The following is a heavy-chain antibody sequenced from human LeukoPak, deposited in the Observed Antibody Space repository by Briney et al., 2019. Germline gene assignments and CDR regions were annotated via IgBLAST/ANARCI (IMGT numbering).Heavy chain of an antibody. CDR3: TRQRPQTGSLDY. CDR2: VRDKTNSYAT. Sequence: GGSLRLSCAASGFTFSDSSMHWVRQASGKGLEWVGRVRDKTNSYATGYGESVKGRFTISRDDSKNTAYLEMSSLRVEDTAVYYCTRQRPQTGSLDYWGQGALVTVSS. CDR1: GFTFSDSS. D-gene: IGHD1-26*01. J-gene: IGHJ4*02. V-gene: IGHV3-73*01.